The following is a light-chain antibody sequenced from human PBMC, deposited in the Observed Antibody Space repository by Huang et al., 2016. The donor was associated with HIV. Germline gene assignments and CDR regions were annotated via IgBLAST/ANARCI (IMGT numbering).Light chain of an antibody. CDR3: QHFDNLALT. CDR2: DAS. Sequence: DIQMTQSPSSLSASVGDRVTITCQASQDISNYLNWYQQKPGKAPKRLIYDASNLETGVPSRFSGSGSWTDFTFTISSLQPEDIATYYCQHFDNLALTFGGGTKVQIK. CDR1: QDISNY. J-gene: IGKJ4*01. V-gene: IGKV1-33*01.